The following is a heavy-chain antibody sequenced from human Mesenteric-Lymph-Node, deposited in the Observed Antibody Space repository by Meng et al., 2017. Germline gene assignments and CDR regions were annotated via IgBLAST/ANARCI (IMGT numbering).Heavy chain of an antibody. D-gene: IGHD3-10*01. CDR1: GGSISSSSYY. J-gene: IGHJ3*02. V-gene: IGHV4-39*07. CDR2: IYYSGST. CDR3: ARSHGGGYYGSGSLNAFDI. Sequence: SETLSLTCTVSGGSISSSSYYWGWIRQPPGKGLEWIGSIYYSGSTYYNPSLKSRVTISVDTSKNQFSLKLSSVTAADTAVYYCARSHGGGYYGSGSLNAFDIWGQGTMVTVSS.